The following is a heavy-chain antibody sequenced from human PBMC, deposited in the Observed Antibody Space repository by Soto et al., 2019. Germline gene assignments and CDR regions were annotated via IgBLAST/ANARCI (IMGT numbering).Heavy chain of an antibody. D-gene: IGHD3-22*01. CDR1: GFTFSSFA. CDR2: ISESGGST. V-gene: IGHV3-23*01. Sequence: EVQLLESGGGLVQPGGSLRLSWAASGFTFSSFAMSWVRQAPGKGLEWISGISESGGSTYYADSVKGRFTISRDNSKNTLYLQMNGLRVEDTALYYCAKHGPLGTIIVVVTRFQYWGQGTLVTVSS. CDR3: AKHGPLGTIIVVVTRFQY. J-gene: IGHJ4*02.